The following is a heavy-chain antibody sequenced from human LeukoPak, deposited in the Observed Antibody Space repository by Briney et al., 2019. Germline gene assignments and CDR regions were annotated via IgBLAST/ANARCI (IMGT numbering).Heavy chain of an antibody. J-gene: IGHJ6*01. CDR1: GFTFSSFA. V-gene: IGHV3-23*01. D-gene: IGHD1-26*01. CDR3: AKMKGHPLPKYYMDV. Sequence: PTGGSLRLSCAASGFTFSSFAMSWVRRTPGKGLEWVSGISGSGDNTLYADSVKGRFTISRDNSKNTLYPEMNSLRAEDTAIYYCAKMKGHPLPKYYMDVWGQGTTVTVSS. CDR2: ISGSGDNT.